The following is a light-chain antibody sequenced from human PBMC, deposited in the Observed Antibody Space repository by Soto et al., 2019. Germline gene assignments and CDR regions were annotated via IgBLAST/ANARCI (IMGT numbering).Light chain of an antibody. CDR2: EVS. Sequence: QSALTQPASVSGSPGQSITISCTGTSSDVGGYNYVSWYQQHPGKAPKLMIYEVSNRPSGVSNRFSDSKSRNTASLTISGLQAEDEADYYCSSYTSSSTYEVFGGGTKLTVL. J-gene: IGLJ2*01. CDR1: SSDVGGYNY. V-gene: IGLV2-14*01. CDR3: SSYTSSSTYEV.